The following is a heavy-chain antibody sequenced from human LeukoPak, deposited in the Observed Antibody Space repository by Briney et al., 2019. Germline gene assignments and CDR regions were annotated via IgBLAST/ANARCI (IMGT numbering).Heavy chain of an antibody. Sequence: PGGSLRLSCAASGFTFSSYGMHWVRQAPGKGLEWVAVIWYDGSNKYYADSVKGRFTISRDNSKNTLYLQMNSLRAEDTAVYYCARGVTGYSSNWFDPWGQGTPVTVSS. CDR1: GFTFSSYG. CDR2: IWYDGSNK. D-gene: IGHD3-9*01. J-gene: IGHJ5*02. V-gene: IGHV3-33*01. CDR3: ARGVTGYSSNWFDP.